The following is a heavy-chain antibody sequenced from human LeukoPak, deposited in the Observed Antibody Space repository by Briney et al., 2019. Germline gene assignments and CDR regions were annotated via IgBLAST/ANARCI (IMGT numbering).Heavy chain of an antibody. CDR1: GYSISSGYY. J-gene: IGHJ4*02. V-gene: IGHV4-38-2*02. D-gene: IGHD3-16*02. CDR3: ARVLGGVRGSYRYGGSGDYFDY. CDR2: IYPTGST. Sequence: SETLSLTCTVSGYSISSGYYWGWIRQPPGKGLEWIGNIYPTGSTYYNPSLKSRVTISVDTSKNQFSLKLSSMTAADTAVYYCARVLGGVRGSYRYGGSGDYFDYWGQGTLVTVSS.